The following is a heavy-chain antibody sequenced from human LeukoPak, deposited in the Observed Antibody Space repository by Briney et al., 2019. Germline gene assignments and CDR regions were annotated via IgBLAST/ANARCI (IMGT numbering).Heavy chain of an antibody. J-gene: IGHJ4*02. CDR3: ARQGSSNWLHGWCFDY. Sequence: GESLKISCKGSGYSFTSYWIGWVRQMPGKGLEWMGIIYPGDSDTRYSPSFQGQVTISADKSISTAYLQWSSLKASDTAMYYCARQGSSNWLHGWCFDYWGQGTLVTVSS. V-gene: IGHV5-51*01. D-gene: IGHD6-13*01. CDR2: IYPGDSDT. CDR1: GYSFTSYW.